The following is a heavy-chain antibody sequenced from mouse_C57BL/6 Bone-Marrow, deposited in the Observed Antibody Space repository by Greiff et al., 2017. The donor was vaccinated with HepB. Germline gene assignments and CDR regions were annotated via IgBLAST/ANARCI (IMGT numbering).Heavy chain of an antibody. CDR2: IHPNSGST. CDR3: TRRSCPAWFAY. CDR1: GYTFTSYW. Sequence: VQLQQSGAELVKPGASVKLSCKASGYTFTSYWMHWVKQRPGQGLEWIGMIHPNSGSTNYNEKFKSKATLTVDKSSSTAYMQLSSLTSEDSAVYYCTRRSCPAWFAYWGQGTLVTVSA. V-gene: IGHV1-64*01. J-gene: IGHJ3*01.